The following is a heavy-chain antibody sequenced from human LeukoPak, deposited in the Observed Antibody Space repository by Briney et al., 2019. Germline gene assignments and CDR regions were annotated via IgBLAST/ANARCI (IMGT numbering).Heavy chain of an antibody. CDR3: ARRVFYGLVRQPHDY. Sequence: PSETLSLTCAVYGGSFSGYYWSWIRQPPGKGLEWIGEINHSGSTNYNPSLKSRVTISVDTSKNQFSLKLSSVTAADTAVYYCARRVFYGLVRQPHDYWGQGTLVTVSS. CDR1: GGSFSGYY. CDR2: INHSGST. D-gene: IGHD6-19*01. V-gene: IGHV4-34*01. J-gene: IGHJ4*02.